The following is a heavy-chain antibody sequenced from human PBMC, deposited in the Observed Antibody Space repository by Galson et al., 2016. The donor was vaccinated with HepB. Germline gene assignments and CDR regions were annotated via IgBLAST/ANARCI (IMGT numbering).Heavy chain of an antibody. Sequence: QSGAEVKKPGESLKISCKASGYSFTNYWIAWVRQMPGKGMEWMGIIWPGDSETRYSPSFQGQVTISAEKSFSIAYLQWSSLRASDTAVYYSARQGDYSNQWSPFDYWGQGALVTVSS. CDR3: ARQGDYSNQWSPFDY. J-gene: IGHJ4*02. CDR1: GYSFTNYW. CDR2: IWPGDSET. D-gene: IGHD6-13*01. V-gene: IGHV5-51*01.